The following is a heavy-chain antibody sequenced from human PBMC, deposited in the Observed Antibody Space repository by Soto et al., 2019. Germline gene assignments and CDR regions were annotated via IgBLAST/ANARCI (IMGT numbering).Heavy chain of an antibody. D-gene: IGHD3-10*01. Sequence: PGGSLRLSCAASGFTFSSYAMSWVRQAPGRGLEWVSSITGSGSTAFYPDSVRGRFSISRDNSKNTLYLQMNSLRVEDTALYYCAKDRPNYFGSPWGYYEPGGDCWGQGTLVTVSS. J-gene: IGHJ1*01. V-gene: IGHV3-23*01. CDR3: AKDRPNYFGSPWGYYEPGGDC. CDR2: ITGSGSTA. CDR1: GFTFSSYA.